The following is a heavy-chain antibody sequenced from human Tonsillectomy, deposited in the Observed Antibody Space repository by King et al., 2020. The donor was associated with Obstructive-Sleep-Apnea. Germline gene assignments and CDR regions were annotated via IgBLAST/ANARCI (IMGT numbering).Heavy chain of an antibody. D-gene: IGHD1-26*01. CDR2: IYYSGST. J-gene: IGHJ4*02. V-gene: IGHV4-59*08. CDR3: AINSYSGSYYAFDY. CDR1: GGSVSSGY. Sequence: VQLQESGPGLVKPSETLSLTCTVSGGSVSSGYWSWIRQRPGKGMEWIGYIYYSGSTNYNPSLKSRVTISGHNSRNRFSLQVASVTAADTAVYYCAINSYSGSYYAFDYWGRGTLVTVSS.